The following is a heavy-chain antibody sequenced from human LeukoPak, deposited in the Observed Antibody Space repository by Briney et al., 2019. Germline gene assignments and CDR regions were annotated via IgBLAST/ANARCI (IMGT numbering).Heavy chain of an antibody. CDR3: AGGSTLDRGLVYY. Sequence: PGGSLRLSCAASGFTFSSYWMHWVRQAPGKGLVWVSRISGDEGSTSYADSVKGRFTISRDNAKNTLFLQMNSLRAEDTAVYYCAGGSTLDRGLVYYWGQGTLVTVSS. CDR2: ISGDEGST. V-gene: IGHV3-74*01. CDR1: GFTFSSYW. D-gene: IGHD3-10*01. J-gene: IGHJ4*02.